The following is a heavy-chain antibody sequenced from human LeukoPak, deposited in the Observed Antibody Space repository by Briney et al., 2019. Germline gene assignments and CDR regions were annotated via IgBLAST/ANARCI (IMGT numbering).Heavy chain of an antibody. CDR1: GDSVSSNSAA. V-gene: IGHV6-1*01. D-gene: IGHD3-10*01. Sequence: SQTLSLTCAISGDSVSSNSAAWNTVRQSPSRGLEWLGRTYYRSKWYNDYAVSVKSRITNKPDTSKSQFSLQLNSVTYEDTAVYYCARSARSGMDYWGQGTLVTVSS. CDR2: TYYRSKWYN. CDR3: ARSARSGMDY. J-gene: IGHJ4*02.